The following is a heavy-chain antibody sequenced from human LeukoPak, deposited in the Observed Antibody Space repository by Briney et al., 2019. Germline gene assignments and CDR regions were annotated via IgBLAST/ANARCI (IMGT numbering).Heavy chain of an antibody. CDR3: AREGRIGVARTGSTRKYFQQ. J-gene: IGHJ1*01. D-gene: IGHD6-13*01. CDR1: GGSFSGYY. Sequence: SETLSLTCAVYGGSFSGYYWSWIRQPPGKGLEWIGEINHSGSTNYNPSLKSRVTLSVDTSKNQFSLKLIAVTAADTVVYYCAREGRIGVARTGSTRKYFQQWGRGTVVRVFS. V-gene: IGHV4-34*01. CDR2: INHSGST.